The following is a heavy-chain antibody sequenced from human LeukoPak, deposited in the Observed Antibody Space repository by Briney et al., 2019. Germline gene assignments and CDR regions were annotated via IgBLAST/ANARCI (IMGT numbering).Heavy chain of an antibody. Sequence: GGSLRLSCAASGFIFSNYWMTWVRQAPGKGLEWVAHIRQDGSQRHYVDSVKDRFTISRDNAKNSLDLQMDSLRAEDTAVYYCARDWGSTGYDLYDSWGQGTLVTVSS. CDR1: GFIFSNYW. J-gene: IGHJ4*02. CDR2: IRQDGSQR. V-gene: IGHV3-7*01. CDR3: ARDWGSTGYDLYDS. D-gene: IGHD5-12*01.